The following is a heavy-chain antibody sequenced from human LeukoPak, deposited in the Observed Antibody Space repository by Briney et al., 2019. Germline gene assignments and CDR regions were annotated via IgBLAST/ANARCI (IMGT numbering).Heavy chain of an antibody. J-gene: IGHJ4*02. Sequence: PSETLSLTCTVSGDSISSTSYYWGWIRQPPGKGLDWIGYINYSGNTYCNPSLKSRVIISVDTSKNHFSLKLNSVTAADTALYYCARHVAYSSRFDYWGQGTLVTVSS. CDR1: GDSISSTSYY. CDR3: ARHVAYSSRFDY. V-gene: IGHV4-39*01. D-gene: IGHD6-13*01. CDR2: INYSGNT.